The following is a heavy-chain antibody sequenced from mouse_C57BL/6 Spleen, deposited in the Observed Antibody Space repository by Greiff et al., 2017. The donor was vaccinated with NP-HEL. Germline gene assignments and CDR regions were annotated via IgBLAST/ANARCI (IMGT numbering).Heavy chain of an antibody. J-gene: IGHJ4*01. CDR1: GYSFTDYN. Sequence: VQLKQPGPELVKPGASVKISCKASGYSFTDYNMNWVKQSNGKSLEWIGVINPNYGTTSYNQKFKGKATLTVDQSSSTAYMQLNSLTSEDSAVYYCASLYYYGSSPYAMDYWGQGTSVTVSS. D-gene: IGHD1-1*01. CDR3: ASLYYYGSSPYAMDY. CDR2: INPNYGTT. V-gene: IGHV1-39*01.